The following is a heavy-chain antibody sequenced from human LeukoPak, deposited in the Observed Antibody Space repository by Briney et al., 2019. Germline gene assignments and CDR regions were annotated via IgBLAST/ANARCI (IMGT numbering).Heavy chain of an antibody. CDR1: GFTFNTYS. Sequence: GGSLRLSCAASGFTFNTYSMNWVRQAPGKGLEWVSHISSSSSTIYYADSVKGRFTISRDNSKNTIYLQMNSLKAEDTAVYYCARDLGQNWFDPWGQGTLVTVSS. CDR3: ARDLGQNWFDP. CDR2: ISSSSSTI. V-gene: IGHV3-48*01. J-gene: IGHJ5*02.